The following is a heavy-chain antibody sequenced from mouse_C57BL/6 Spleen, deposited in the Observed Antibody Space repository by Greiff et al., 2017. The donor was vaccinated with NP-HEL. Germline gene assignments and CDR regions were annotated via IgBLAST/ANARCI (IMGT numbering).Heavy chain of an antibody. V-gene: IGHV5-4*01. CDR3: ARDLGRQNAMDY. J-gene: IGHJ4*01. Sequence: EVKVVESGGGLVKPGGSLKLSCAASGFTFSSYAMSWVRQTPEKRLEWVATISDGGSYTYYPDNVKGRFTISRDNAKNNLYLQMSHLKSEDTAMYYCARDLGRQNAMDYWGQGTSVTVSS. CDR2: ISDGGSYT. CDR1: GFTFSSYA. D-gene: IGHD4-1*01.